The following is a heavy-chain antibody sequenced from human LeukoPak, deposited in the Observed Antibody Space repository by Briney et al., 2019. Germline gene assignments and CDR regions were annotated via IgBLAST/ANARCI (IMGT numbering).Heavy chain of an antibody. CDR1: GFTFSSYS. Sequence: GGSLRLSCAASGFTFSSYSMNWVRQAPGKGLEWVSYISSSSSTIYYADSVKGRFTISRDNAKNSLYLQMNSLRAEDTAVYYCARAYYCGGDCYSRGAFDIWGQGTMVTVSS. CDR2: ISSSSSTI. CDR3: ARAYYCGGDCYSRGAFDI. J-gene: IGHJ3*02. D-gene: IGHD2-21*01. V-gene: IGHV3-48*01.